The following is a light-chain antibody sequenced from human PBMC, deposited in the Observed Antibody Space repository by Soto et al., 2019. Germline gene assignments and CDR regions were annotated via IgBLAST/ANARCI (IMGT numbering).Light chain of an antibody. CDR2: GNS. V-gene: IGLV1-40*01. CDR3: QSYDSSLSGWV. Sequence: QSVLTQPPSVSGAPGQRVTISCTGSSSNIGAGYDVHWYQQLPGTAPKLLIYGNSNRPSGVPDRFPGSKSGTSASLAITGLRAEDEADYYCQSYDSSLSGWVFGGGTQLTVL. J-gene: IGLJ3*02. CDR1: SSNIGAGYD.